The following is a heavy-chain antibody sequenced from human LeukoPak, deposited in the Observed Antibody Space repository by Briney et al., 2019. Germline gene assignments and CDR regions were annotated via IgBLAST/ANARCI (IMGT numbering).Heavy chain of an antibody. CDR2: FDPEDGET. V-gene: IGHV1-24*01. Sequence: ASVKVSCKVSGYTPTELSMHWVRQAPGKGLEWMGGFDPEDGETIYAQKFQGRVTMTEDTSTDTAYMELSSLRSEDTAVYYCASSNIGEYNFWSGSYYYGMDVWGQGTTVTVS. CDR1: GYTPTELS. D-gene: IGHD3-3*01. J-gene: IGHJ6*02. CDR3: ASSNIGEYNFWSGSYYYGMDV.